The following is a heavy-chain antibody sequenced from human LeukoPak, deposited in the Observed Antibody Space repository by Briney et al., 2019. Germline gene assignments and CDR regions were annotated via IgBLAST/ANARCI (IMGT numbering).Heavy chain of an antibody. CDR3: ARDQDWNYAFDI. CDR2: INPSGGST. D-gene: IGHD1-7*01. Sequence: GASVKVSCKASGYNLTSYFIHWVRQAPGQGLEWMGIINPSGGSTSYAQKFQGRVTMTRDTSTSTVYMELSSLRSEDTAVYYCARDQDWNYAFDIWGQGTMVTVSS. V-gene: IGHV1-46*01. J-gene: IGHJ3*02. CDR1: GYNLTSYF.